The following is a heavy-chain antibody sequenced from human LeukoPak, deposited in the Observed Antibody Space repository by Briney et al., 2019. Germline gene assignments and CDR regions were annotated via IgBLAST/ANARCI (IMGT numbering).Heavy chain of an antibody. CDR2: IYYSGST. J-gene: IGHJ4*02. Sequence: SETLSLTCTVSGGSISSYYWSWIRQPPGKGLEWIGYIYYSGSTNYNPSLKSRVTISLDTSKNQCSLKLSSVTAADTAVYYCAREEGQCFDYWGQGTLVTVSS. D-gene: IGHD5-24*01. CDR3: AREEGQCFDY. V-gene: IGHV4-59*01. CDR1: GGSISSYY.